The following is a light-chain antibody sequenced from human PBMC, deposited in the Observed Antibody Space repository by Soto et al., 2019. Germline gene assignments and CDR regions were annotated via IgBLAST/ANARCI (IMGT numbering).Light chain of an antibody. Sequence: EIVMTQSPATLSVSPGERATLSCRASQSVSSNLAWYQQKPVQAPRLLIYGASTRATGIPARFGGSGSGTDFTLTISSLQSEDFAVYYCQQYNNWPYTFGQGTKLEIK. J-gene: IGKJ2*01. CDR2: GAS. V-gene: IGKV3-15*01. CDR3: QQYNNWPYT. CDR1: QSVSSN.